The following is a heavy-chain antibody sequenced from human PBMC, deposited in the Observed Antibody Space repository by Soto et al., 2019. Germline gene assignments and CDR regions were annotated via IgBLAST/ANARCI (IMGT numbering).Heavy chain of an antibody. CDR3: ARDYYGSGSYSNYYGMDV. D-gene: IGHD3-10*01. J-gene: IGHJ6*02. CDR1: GFTFSSYA. Sequence: GGSLRLSCAASGFTFSSYAMHWVRQAPGKGLEWVAVISYDGSNKYYADSVKGRFTISRDNSKNTLYLQMNSLRAEDTAVYYCARDYYGSGSYSNYYGMDVWGQGTTVTVSS. V-gene: IGHV3-30-3*01. CDR2: ISYDGSNK.